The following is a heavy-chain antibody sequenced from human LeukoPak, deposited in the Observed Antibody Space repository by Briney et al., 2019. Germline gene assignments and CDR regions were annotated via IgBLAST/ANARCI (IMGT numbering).Heavy chain of an antibody. D-gene: IGHD6-19*01. CDR3: AKDLYGWYYFDY. CDR1: GFTFSSYA. V-gene: IGHV3-23*01. Sequence: GGSLRLSCAASGFTFSSYAMSWVRQAPGKGLEWVSAISGSGGSTYYADSVKGRFTISRDNSKNTLYPQMNSLRAEDTAVYYCAKDLYGWYYFDYWGQGTLVTVSS. CDR2: ISGSGGST. J-gene: IGHJ4*02.